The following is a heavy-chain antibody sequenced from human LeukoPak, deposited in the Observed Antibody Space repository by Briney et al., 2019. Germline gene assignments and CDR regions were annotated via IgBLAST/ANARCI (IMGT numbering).Heavy chain of an antibody. CDR3: ASDSGGYNAFDY. D-gene: IGHD1-26*01. CDR1: GGSISSGGYS. J-gene: IGHJ4*02. CDR2: IYHSGST. Sequence: PSQTLSLTCAVPGGSISSGGYSWSWIRQPPGKGLEWIGYIYHSGSTYYNPSLKSRVTISVDRSKNQFSLKLSSVTAADTAVYYCASDSGGYNAFDYWGQGTLVTVSS. V-gene: IGHV4-30-2*01.